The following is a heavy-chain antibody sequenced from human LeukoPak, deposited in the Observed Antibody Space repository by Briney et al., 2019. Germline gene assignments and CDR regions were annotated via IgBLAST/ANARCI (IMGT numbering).Heavy chain of an antibody. D-gene: IGHD3-16*01. CDR2: ISYDGSNK. CDR3: AKDLGGVLDY. V-gene: IGHV3-30*18. J-gene: IGHJ4*02. CDR1: GFTFSSYG. Sequence: PGGSLRLSCAASGFTFSSYGMHWVRQAPGKGLEWVAVISYDGSNKYYADSVKGRFTISRDNSKNTLYLQMNSLRAEDTAVYYCAKDLGGVLDYWGQGTLVTVSS.